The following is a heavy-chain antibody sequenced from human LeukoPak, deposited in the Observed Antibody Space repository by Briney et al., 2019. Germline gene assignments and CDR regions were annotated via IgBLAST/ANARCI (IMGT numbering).Heavy chain of an antibody. CDR1: GFTFSSYW. Sequence: GGSLRLSCAASGFTFSSYWMSWVRQAPGKGLEWVANIKQDGSEKYYVDSVKGRFTISRDNAKNSLYLQMNSLRAEDTAVYYRARDWEDIVVVPAAIGVWGQGTMVTVSS. V-gene: IGHV3-7*01. J-gene: IGHJ3*01. CDR2: IKQDGSEK. D-gene: IGHD2-2*02. CDR3: ARDWEDIVVVPAAIGV.